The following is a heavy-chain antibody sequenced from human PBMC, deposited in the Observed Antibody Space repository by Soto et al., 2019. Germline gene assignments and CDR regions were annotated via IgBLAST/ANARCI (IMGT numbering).Heavy chain of an antibody. CDR2: IYYSGST. CDR3: VGNYDSSFDY. V-gene: IGHV4-39*01. CDR1: GDSISSSTSY. D-gene: IGHD3-22*01. Sequence: SETLSLTCTVSGDSISSSTSYWGWIRQPPGKGLEWIGSIYYSGSTYYNPSLESRVTISVDTSKNQFSLNLTSVTAADTAVYFCVGNYDSSFDYWGRGTLVTVSS. J-gene: IGHJ4*02.